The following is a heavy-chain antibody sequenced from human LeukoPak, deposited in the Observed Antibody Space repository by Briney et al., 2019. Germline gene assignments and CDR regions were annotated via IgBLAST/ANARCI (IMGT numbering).Heavy chain of an antibody. CDR2: IQYDGSNK. D-gene: IGHD3-10*01. V-gene: IGHV3-30*02. CDR1: GFSFRTYG. Sequence: QAGGSLRLSCAASGFSFRTYGMHWVRQAPGKGLDWVAFIQYDGSNKYYSDSVKGRFTISRDNSKNTLYLQMNSLRAEDTAVYYCAKGAHYSGSGNYRRGHYFDYWGQGTLVTVSS. CDR3: AKGAHYSGSGNYRRGHYFDY. J-gene: IGHJ4*02.